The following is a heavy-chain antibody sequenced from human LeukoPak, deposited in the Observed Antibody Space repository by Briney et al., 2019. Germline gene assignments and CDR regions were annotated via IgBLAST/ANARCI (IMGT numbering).Heavy chain of an antibody. Sequence: PGGSLRLSCAASGFIFSGYTMNWVRQAPGKGLEWVSSISGSSDYIYYADSVKGRFTISRDNAKNSLYLQMNSLRAEDTAVYYCARDVSGLWFGNWFDPWGQGTLVTVSS. V-gene: IGHV3-21*04. CDR2: ISGSSDYI. J-gene: IGHJ5*02. CDR3: ARDVSGLWFGNWFDP. CDR1: GFIFSGYT. D-gene: IGHD3-10*01.